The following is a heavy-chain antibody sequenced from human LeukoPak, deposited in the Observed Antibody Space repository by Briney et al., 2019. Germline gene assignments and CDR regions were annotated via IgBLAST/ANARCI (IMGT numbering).Heavy chain of an antibody. V-gene: IGHV3-23*01. J-gene: IGHJ4*02. CDR3: AKKRVTYGSGYYFDY. D-gene: IGHD3-10*01. Sequence: GGSLRLSCAASGFTFSSYAMSRVRQAPGKGLEWVSAISGSGGSTYYADSVKGRFTISRDNSKNTLYLQMNSLRAEDTAVYYCAKKRVTYGSGYYFDYWGQGTLVTVSS. CDR2: ISGSGGST. CDR1: GFTFSSYA.